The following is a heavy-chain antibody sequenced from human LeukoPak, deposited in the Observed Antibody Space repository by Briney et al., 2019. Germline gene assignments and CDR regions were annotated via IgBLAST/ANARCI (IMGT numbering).Heavy chain of an antibody. V-gene: IGHV3-23*01. D-gene: IGHD3-3*01. Sequence: GGSLRLSCAASGFTFSSYAMSWVRQAPGKGLEWVSAISGSGGSTYCADSVEGRFTISRDNSKNTLYLQMNSLRAEDTAVYYCAKAYDFWSGIDYWGQGTLVTVSS. CDR3: AKAYDFWSGIDY. CDR2: ISGSGGST. J-gene: IGHJ4*02. CDR1: GFTFSSYA.